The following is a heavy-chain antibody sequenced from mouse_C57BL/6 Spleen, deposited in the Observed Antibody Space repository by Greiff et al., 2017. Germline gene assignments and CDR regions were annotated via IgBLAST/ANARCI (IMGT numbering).Heavy chain of an antibody. CDR3: AGLWDY. Sequence: VQLQQSGPELVKPGASVKISCKASGYAFSSSWMNWVKQRPGQGLEWIGRIYPGDGDTNYNGKFKGKATLTADKSSSTAYMQLSSLTSEDAAVYFCAGLWDYWGQGTTLTVSS. D-gene: IGHD6-5*01. V-gene: IGHV1-82*01. CDR2: IYPGDGDT. J-gene: IGHJ2*01. CDR1: GYAFSSSW.